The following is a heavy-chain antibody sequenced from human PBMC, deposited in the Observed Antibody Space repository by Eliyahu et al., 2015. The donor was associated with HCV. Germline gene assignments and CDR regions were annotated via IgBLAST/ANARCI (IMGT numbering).Heavy chain of an antibody. CDR1: GGSISSYY. V-gene: IGHV4-59*01. CDR2: XYYSGXT. CDR3: ASGGGGIAVAGTGGWFDP. J-gene: IGHJ5*02. D-gene: IGHD6-19*01. Sequence: QVQLQESGPGLVKPSETLSLTCTVSGGSISSYYWSWIRQPPGKGLEWIGYXYYSGXTNXNPPXKSRVTISLDTSKNQFSLKLXSXTAADTAVYYCASGGGGIAVAGTGGWFDPWGQGTLVTVSS.